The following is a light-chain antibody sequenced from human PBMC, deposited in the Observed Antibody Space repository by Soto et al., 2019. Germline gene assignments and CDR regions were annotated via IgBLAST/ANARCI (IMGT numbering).Light chain of an antibody. Sequence: DIQMTQSPSSLSASVGDRVTITCQASQDISNYLNWYQQKPGKAPKLLIYDASNLETGVPSRFSGSGSGTDFTFTISSLQPEDIATYYCPQYDNLPQTFGGGTKVEIK. CDR2: DAS. J-gene: IGKJ4*01. CDR3: PQYDNLPQT. CDR1: QDISNY. V-gene: IGKV1-33*01.